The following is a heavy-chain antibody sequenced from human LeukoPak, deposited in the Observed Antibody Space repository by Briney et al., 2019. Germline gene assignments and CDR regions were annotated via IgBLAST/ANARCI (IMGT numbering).Heavy chain of an antibody. V-gene: IGHV4-34*01. CDR2: INHSGST. J-gene: IGHJ3*02. Sequence: PSETLSFACAVYGGSFSGYYWSWIRQPPGKGLEWIGEINHSGSTNYNPSLKSRVTISVDTSKNQFSLKLSSVTAADTAVYYCARGSIGYCSGGSCYKRRGDAFDIWGQGTMVTVSS. D-gene: IGHD2-15*01. CDR1: GGSFSGYY. CDR3: ARGSIGYCSGGSCYKRRGDAFDI.